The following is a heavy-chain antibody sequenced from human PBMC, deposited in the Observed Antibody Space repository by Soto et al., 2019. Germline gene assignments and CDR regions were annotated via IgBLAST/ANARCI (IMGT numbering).Heavy chain of an antibody. V-gene: IGHV3-30*18. CDR3: AKASGVGPWIQ. Sequence: PGGSLRLSCAASGFTFSSYGMRWVRQAPGKGLEWVAVISYDGSNKYYADSVKGRFTISRDNSKNTLYLQMNSLRAEDTAVYYCAKASGVGPWIQWGQGTLVTVSS. CDR1: GFTFSSYG. J-gene: IGHJ4*02. D-gene: IGHD5-18*01. CDR2: ISYDGSNK.